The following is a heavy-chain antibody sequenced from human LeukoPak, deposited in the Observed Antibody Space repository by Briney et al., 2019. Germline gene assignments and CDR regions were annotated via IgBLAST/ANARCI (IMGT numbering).Heavy chain of an antibody. CDR2: IYPGDSDT. V-gene: IGHV5-51*01. CDR3: ARQEAAFYDSSGYYYYDY. D-gene: IGHD3-22*01. CDR1: GYSFTSHW. J-gene: IGHJ4*02. Sequence: GESLKISCKGSGYSFTSHWIGWVRQMPGKGLEWMGIIYPGDSDTRYSPSFQGQVTISADKSISTAYLQWSSLKASDTAMYYCARQEAAFYDSSGYYYYDYWGQGTLVTVSS.